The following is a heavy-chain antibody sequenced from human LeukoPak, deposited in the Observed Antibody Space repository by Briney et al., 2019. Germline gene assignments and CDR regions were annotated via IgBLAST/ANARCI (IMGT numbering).Heavy chain of an antibody. V-gene: IGHV4-30-4*08. CDR3: ARDQTAAGRVEY. Sequence: SQTLSLTCTVSGRSISSGDYYWSWIRQPPGKGLVGMGYIYYSGSTYYNPSLNSRVTISVDTSKNQFTLKLTSVTAAHTAVYYCARDQTAAGRVEYGGQGTLVTVSS. CDR1: GRSISSGDYY. CDR2: IYYSGST. J-gene: IGHJ4*02. D-gene: IGHD6-13*01.